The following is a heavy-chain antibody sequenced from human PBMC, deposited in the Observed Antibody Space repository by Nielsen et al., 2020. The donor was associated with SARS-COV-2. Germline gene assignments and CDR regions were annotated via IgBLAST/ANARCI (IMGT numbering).Heavy chain of an antibody. CDR1: GYTFTSYG. D-gene: IGHD3-22*01. J-gene: IGHJ4*02. V-gene: IGHV1-18*04. CDR2: ISAYNGNT. Sequence: ASVKVSCKVSGYTFTSYGISWVRQAPGQGLEWMGWISAYNGNTNYAQKLQGRVTMTTDTSTSTAYMELRSLRSDDTAVYYCARESGGYYDSSGLLGYWGQGTLVTVSS. CDR3: ARESGGYYDSSGLLGY.